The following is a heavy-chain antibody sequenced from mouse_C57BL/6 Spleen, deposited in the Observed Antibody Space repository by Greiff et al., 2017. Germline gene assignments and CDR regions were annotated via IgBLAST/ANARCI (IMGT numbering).Heavy chain of an antibody. J-gene: IGHJ4*01. CDR1: GYTFTSYW. CDR3: AREEAYDGYFGAMDY. D-gene: IGHD2-3*01. V-gene: IGHV1-55*01. CDR2: IYPGSGST. Sequence: QVQLQQPGAELVKPGASVKMSCKASGYTFTSYWITWVKQRPGQGLEWIGDIYPGSGSTNYNEKFKSKATLTVDTSSSTAYMQLSSLTSEDSAVYYCAREEAYDGYFGAMDYWGQGTSVTVSS.